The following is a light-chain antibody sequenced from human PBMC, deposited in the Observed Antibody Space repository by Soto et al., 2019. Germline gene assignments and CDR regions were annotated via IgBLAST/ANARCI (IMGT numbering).Light chain of an antibody. J-gene: IGKJ4*01. CDR1: QSVSSSF. CDR3: QQYDSSPLT. Sequence: EIVLTQSPGTLSLSPGERATLSCRASQSVSSSFLAWYQQKPGQAPRLLIYGASSRATGIPDRFSGSGSGTDLTLTISRLEPEDVAVYYCQQYDSSPLTFGGGTKVEI. CDR2: GAS. V-gene: IGKV3-20*01.